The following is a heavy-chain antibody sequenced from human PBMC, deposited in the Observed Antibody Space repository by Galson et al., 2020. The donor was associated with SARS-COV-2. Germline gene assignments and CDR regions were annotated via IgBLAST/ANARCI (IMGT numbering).Heavy chain of an antibody. D-gene: IGHD1-26*01. CDR3: ARDLVGATIGGMDV. CDR2: IWYDRSNK. J-gene: IGHJ6*02. V-gene: IGHV3-33*01. CDR1: GFTFSSYG. Sequence: PGGSLRLSCAASGFTFSSYGMHWVRQAPGKGLEWVAVIWYDRSNKYYADSVKGRFTISRDNSKNTLYLQMNSLRAEDTAVYYCARDLVGATIGGMDVWGQGTTVTVSS.